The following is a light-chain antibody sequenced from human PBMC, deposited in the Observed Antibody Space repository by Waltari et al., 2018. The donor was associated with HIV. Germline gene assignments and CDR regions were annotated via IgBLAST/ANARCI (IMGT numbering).Light chain of an antibody. V-gene: IGLV1-51*01. J-gene: IGLJ2*01. CDR2: DDN. Sequence: QSVLTQPPSVSAAPGQTVTISCSGSSSNFGKDDVSWYQQLPGSAPQLRIYDDNKRPSGIPDRFSGSKSGTSATLGIAGLHTGDEANYYCVTWDTSLSVLVFGGGTKLTVL. CDR1: SSNFGKDD. CDR3: VTWDTSLSVLV.